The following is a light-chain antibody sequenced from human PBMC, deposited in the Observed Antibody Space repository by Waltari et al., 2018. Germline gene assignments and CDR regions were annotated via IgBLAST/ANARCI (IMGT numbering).Light chain of an antibody. CDR3: CSYAGSSTFEV. Sequence: QSALTQPASVSGSPGQSNPIPCTGTSSDVGSYNLVSWYQQHPGNAPKLMIYEGSKRPSGVSNRFSGSKSGNTASLRISGLQAEDEADYYCCSYAGSSTFEVFGGGTKLTVL. CDR2: EGS. CDR1: SSDVGSYNL. V-gene: IGLV2-23*03. J-gene: IGLJ2*01.